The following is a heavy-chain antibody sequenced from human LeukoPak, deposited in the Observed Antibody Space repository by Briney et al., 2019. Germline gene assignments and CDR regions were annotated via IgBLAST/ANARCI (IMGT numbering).Heavy chain of an antibody. D-gene: IGHD6-19*01. Sequence: GGSLRLSCAASGFTFSSYSMNWVRQAPGKGPEWVSSISSSSSYIYYADSVKGRFTISRDNAKNSLYLQMNSLRAEDTAVYYCAASSAVAGTRGVDLLDWGQGTLVTVSS. CDR2: ISSSSSYI. CDR1: GFTFSSYS. CDR3: AASSAVAGTRGVDLLD. V-gene: IGHV3-21*01. J-gene: IGHJ4*02.